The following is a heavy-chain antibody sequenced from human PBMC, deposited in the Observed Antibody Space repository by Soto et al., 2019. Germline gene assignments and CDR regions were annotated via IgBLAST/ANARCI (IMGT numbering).Heavy chain of an antibody. Sequence: ASVKVSCKASGGTFSSYAISWVRQAPGQGLEWMGGIIPIFGTANYAQKFQGRVTITADESTSTAYMELSSLRSEDTAVYYCASSHGSSWYSFDYWGQGTQVTVSS. J-gene: IGHJ4*02. CDR1: GGTFSSYA. CDR3: ASSHGSSWYSFDY. V-gene: IGHV1-69*13. D-gene: IGHD6-13*01. CDR2: IIPIFGTA.